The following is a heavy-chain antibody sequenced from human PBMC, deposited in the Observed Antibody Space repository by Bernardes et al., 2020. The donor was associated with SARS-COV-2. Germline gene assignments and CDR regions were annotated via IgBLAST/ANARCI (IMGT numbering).Heavy chain of an antibody. V-gene: IGHV3-66*01. CDR1: EFSVSGNF. CDR3: ATRAGSPQASYCGMDV. CDR2: IYTTDKT. D-gene: IGHD6-25*01. J-gene: IGHJ6*02. Sequence: GGSLRPSCAASEFSVSGNFMNWARQAPGKGLEWVSLIYTTDKTYYTDSVKGRFTISRDNSKNTVYLQMNSLRAEDTGVYYCATRAGSPQASYCGMDVWGQGTTVTVSS.